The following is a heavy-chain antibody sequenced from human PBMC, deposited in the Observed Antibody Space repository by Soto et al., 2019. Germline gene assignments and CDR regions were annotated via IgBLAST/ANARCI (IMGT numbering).Heavy chain of an antibody. Sequence: QVQLVQSGAEVKKPGASVKVSCKASGYTFTSYYMHWVRQAPGQGLEWMGIINPSGGSTSYAQKFKGIVTMTRHTSTSTVYMELSRLRSEDTAVYYCARDQGNSSSSRNWFDPWGQGTLVTVSS. CDR2: INPSGGST. D-gene: IGHD6-6*01. V-gene: IGHV1-46*01. J-gene: IGHJ5*02. CDR1: GYTFTSYY. CDR3: ARDQGNSSSSRNWFDP.